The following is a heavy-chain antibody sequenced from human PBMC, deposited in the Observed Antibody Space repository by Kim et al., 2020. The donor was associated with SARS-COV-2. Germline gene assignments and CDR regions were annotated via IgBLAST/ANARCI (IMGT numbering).Heavy chain of an antibody. CDR3: ARDSITMVRGVIFGGFDY. CDR1: GGTFSSYA. V-gene: IGHV1-69*13. D-gene: IGHD3-10*01. Sequence: SVKVSCKASGGTFSSYAISWVRQAPGQGLEWMGGIIPIFGTANYAQKFQGRVTITADESTSTAYMELSSLRSEDTAVYYCARDSITMVRGVIFGGFDYWGQGTLVTVSS. J-gene: IGHJ4*02. CDR2: IIPIFGTA.